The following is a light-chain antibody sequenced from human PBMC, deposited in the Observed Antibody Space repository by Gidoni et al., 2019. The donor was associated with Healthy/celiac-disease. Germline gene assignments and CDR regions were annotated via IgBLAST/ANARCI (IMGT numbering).Light chain of an antibody. CDR3: QQSYSTPPT. J-gene: IGKJ2*01. V-gene: IGKV1-39*01. Sequence: DIQWTQCPATLSASVGDRVTLTCRASQSISSYLDWYQQKPGKAPKLLIYAASSLPSGVPSRFSGSGSGTDFTLTISSLQPEDFATYYCQQSYSTPPTFGQGTKLEIK. CDR1: QSISSY. CDR2: AAS.